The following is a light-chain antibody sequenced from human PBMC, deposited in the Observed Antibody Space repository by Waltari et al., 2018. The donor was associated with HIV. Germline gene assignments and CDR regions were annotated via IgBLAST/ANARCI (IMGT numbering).Light chain of an antibody. V-gene: IGLV1-44*01. J-gene: IGLJ3*02. CDR1: SSNIGSNT. CDR3: AAWDDSLNGLWV. Sequence: QSVLTQPPSASGTPGQRVTIPCSGSSSNIGSNTVNCYQQLPGTAPKLLIYSNNQRPSGVPDRFSGSKSGTSASLAISGLQSEDEADYYCAAWDDSLNGLWVFGGGTKLTVL. CDR2: SNN.